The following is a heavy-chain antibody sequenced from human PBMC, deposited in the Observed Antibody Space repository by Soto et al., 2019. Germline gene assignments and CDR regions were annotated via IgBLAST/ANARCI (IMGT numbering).Heavy chain of an antibody. D-gene: IGHD3-10*01. V-gene: IGHV1-69*02. J-gene: IGHJ4*02. CDR2: VNPILSMS. CDR3: ATSYGSGYRAFDY. CDR1: GDTFSFYT. Sequence: QVQLVQSGAELKKPGSSVKVSCKASGDTFSFYTINWVRQAPGLGLEWMGRVNPILSMSKYAQKFKGRGTMTADKSTSTAYMELRSLRAEDTAFYYCATSYGSGYRAFDYWGQGALVTVSS.